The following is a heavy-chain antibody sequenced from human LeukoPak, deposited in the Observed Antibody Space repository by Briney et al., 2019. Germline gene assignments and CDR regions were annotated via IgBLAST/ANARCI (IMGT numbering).Heavy chain of an antibody. CDR2: IRSDGSDE. Sequence: TGGSLRLSCATSGFPFTETWMHWVRHVPGKGLVWVSRIRSDGSDERYAEAAKGRFTISRDNAKNTLYLQMNSLRDEDTALYYCARVQLVDYYYYPYMDVWGKGTTVTVSS. CDR1: GFPFTETW. V-gene: IGHV3-74*01. D-gene: IGHD6-6*01. J-gene: IGHJ6*03. CDR3: ARVQLVDYYYYPYMDV.